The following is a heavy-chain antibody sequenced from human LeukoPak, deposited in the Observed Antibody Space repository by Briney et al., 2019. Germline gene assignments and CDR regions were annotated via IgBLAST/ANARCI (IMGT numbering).Heavy chain of an antibody. CDR3: ARDPLRGIPDYFDY. V-gene: IGHV3-30-3*01. CDR2: ISYDGGTK. D-gene: IGHD2-21*01. Sequence: GGSWRFSCAASGFSFSDYTMHWVRQAPGKGREWAAVISYDGGTKYYAGSVKGRFTISRDNSKNTLYLQMNSLRPEDTAVYYCARDPLRGIPDYFDYWGQGTLVTVSS. CDR1: GFSFSDYT. J-gene: IGHJ4*02.